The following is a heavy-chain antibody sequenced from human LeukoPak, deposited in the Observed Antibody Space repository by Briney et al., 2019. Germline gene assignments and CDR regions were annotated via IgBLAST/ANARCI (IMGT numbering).Heavy chain of an antibody. Sequence: ASVKVSCKASGGTFSSYAISWVRQAPGQGLEWMGRIIPILGIANCAQKFQGRVTVTGDKSTSTAYMGLSSLRSEDTAVYYCTRAGYSYGFGFDYWGQGTLVTVSS. D-gene: IGHD5-18*01. V-gene: IGHV1-69*04. J-gene: IGHJ4*02. CDR2: IIPILGIA. CDR1: GGTFSSYA. CDR3: TRAGYSYGFGFDY.